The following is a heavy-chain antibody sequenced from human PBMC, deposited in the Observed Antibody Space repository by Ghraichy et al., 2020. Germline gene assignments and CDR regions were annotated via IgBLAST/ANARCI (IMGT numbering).Heavy chain of an antibody. CDR2: INHSGST. D-gene: IGHD3-22*01. CDR3: ARGLVDSSDADGLLFDY. V-gene: IGHV4-34*01. J-gene: IGHJ4*02. Sequence: SETLSLTCAVYGGSFSGYYWSWIRQPPGKGLEWIGEINHSGSTNYNPSLKSRVTISVDTSKNQFSLKLSSVTAADTAVYYCARGLVDSSDADGLLFDYWGQGTLVTVSP. CDR1: GGSFSGYY.